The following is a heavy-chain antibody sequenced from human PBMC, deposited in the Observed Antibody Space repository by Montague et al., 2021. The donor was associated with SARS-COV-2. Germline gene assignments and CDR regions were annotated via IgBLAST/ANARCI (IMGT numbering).Heavy chain of an antibody. D-gene: IGHD3-16*01. J-gene: IGHJ6*02. CDR1: GGSITNDD. Sequence: SETLSLTCTVSGGSITNDDWSWIRQPPGKGLEWIVNIFKNGDIDYNPSLRSRVIISVDTSKSQFSLKVTSVTAADTAAYYCARYYERSLDVWGQGTTVTVCS. CDR2: IFKNGDI. CDR3: ARYYERSLDV. V-gene: IGHV4-59*08.